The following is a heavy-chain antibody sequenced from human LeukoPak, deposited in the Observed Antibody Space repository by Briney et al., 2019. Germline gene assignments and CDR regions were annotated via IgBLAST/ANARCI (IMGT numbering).Heavy chain of an antibody. J-gene: IGHJ5*02. CDR2: IIPILGIA. CDR3: ARDPSGVVIAITSPRGNWFDP. V-gene: IGHV1-69*04. Sequence: ASVKVSCKASGGTFSSYTISWVRQAPGQGLEWVGRIIPILGIANYAQKFQGRVTITADKSTSTAYMELSSLRSEDTAVYYCARDPSGVVIAITSPRGNWFDPWGQGTLVTVSS. CDR1: GGTFSSYT. D-gene: IGHD2-21*01.